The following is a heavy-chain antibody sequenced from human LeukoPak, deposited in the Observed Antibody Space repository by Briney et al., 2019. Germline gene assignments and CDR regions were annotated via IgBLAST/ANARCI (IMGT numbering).Heavy chain of an antibody. CDR1: GFTFSSYA. CDR2: ISYDGSNK. J-gene: IGHJ4*02. CDR3: ARMSSES. D-gene: IGHD3-22*01. Sequence: PGRSLRLSCAASGFTFSSYAMHWVRQAPGKGLEWVAVISYDGSNKYYADSVKGRFTISRDNSKNTLYLQMNSLRAEDTAVYYCARMSSESWGQGTLVTVSS. V-gene: IGHV3-30-3*01.